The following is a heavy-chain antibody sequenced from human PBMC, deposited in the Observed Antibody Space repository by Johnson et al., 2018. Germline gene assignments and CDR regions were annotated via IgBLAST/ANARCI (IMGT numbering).Heavy chain of an antibody. V-gene: IGHV3-33*01. CDR1: GFTFSSYG. CDR2: IWYDGSSK. CDR3: ARALYMDV. Sequence: QVQLVESGGGVVQXGRSLRLSCAASGFTFSSYGMHWVRQAPGKGLEWVAVIWYDGSSKYYADSVKGRCTISRDNAKNSLYLQMNSLRAEDTAVYYCARALYMDVWGKGTTVTVSS. J-gene: IGHJ6*03.